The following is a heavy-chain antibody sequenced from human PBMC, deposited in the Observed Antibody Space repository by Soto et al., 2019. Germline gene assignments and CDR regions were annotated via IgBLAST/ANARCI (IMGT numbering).Heavy chain of an antibody. CDR3: ASGRRRYSYGDAFDI. J-gene: IGHJ3*02. V-gene: IGHV3-20*04. D-gene: IGHD5-18*01. CDR1: GFTFDDYG. Sequence: EVQLVESGGGVVRPGGSLRLSCAASGFTFDDYGMSWVRQAPGKGLEWVSGINWNGGSTGYADSVKGRFTISRDNAKNSMYLQMNRLRAEDTALYYCASGRRRYSYGDAFDIWGQGTMVTVSS. CDR2: INWNGGST.